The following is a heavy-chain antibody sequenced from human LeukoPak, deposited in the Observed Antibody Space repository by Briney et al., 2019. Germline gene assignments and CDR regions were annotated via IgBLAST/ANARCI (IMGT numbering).Heavy chain of an antibody. Sequence: GGSLRLSCAASGSTFSSYSMNWVRQAPGKGLEWVSVISSSSSYIYYADSVKGRFTISRDNAKNSLSLQMNSLRAEDTAVYYCARGIHYYGSPKDWGQGTLVTVSS. CDR2: ISSSSSYI. V-gene: IGHV3-21*01. D-gene: IGHD3-10*01. J-gene: IGHJ4*02. CDR1: GSTFSSYS. CDR3: ARGIHYYGSPKD.